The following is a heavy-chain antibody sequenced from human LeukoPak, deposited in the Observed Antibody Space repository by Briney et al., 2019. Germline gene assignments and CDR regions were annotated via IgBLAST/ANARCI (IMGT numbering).Heavy chain of an antibody. CDR3: AREFLSGYLAFDI. CDR2: IYHSGST. Sequence: SQTLSLTCAVSGGSISSGGYSWSWIRQPPGKGLEWIGYIYHSGSTYYNPSLKSRVTISVDRSKNQFSLKLSSVTAADTAVYYCAREFLSGYLAFDIWGQGTMVTVSS. D-gene: IGHD3-22*01. CDR1: GGSISSGGYS. J-gene: IGHJ3*02. V-gene: IGHV4-30-2*01.